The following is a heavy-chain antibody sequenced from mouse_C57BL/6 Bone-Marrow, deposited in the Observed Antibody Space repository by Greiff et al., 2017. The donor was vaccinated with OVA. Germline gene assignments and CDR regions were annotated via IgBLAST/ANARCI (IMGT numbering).Heavy chain of an antibody. CDR2: IYPRSGHT. CDR1: GFTFTSYG. D-gene: IGHD2-2*01. Sequence: VQLQQSGAELARPGASVKLSCKASGFTFTSYGISWVKQRTGQGLEWIGAIYPRSGHTDYNEKFTGKATLTADKSSSTAYRDLRSLTSEDSAVYFCARGGWLRTFYYGGQGTTLTVSA. J-gene: IGHJ2*01. CDR3: ARGGWLRTFYY. V-gene: IGHV1-81*01.